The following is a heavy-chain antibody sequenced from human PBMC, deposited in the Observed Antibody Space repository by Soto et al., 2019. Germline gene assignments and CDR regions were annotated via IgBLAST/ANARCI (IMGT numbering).Heavy chain of an antibody. J-gene: IGHJ5*02. CDR2: IYYSGST. V-gene: IGHV4-59*01. CDR3: ARDTESDP. Sequence: SETLSLTCTVSGGSISSYYWSWIRQPPGKGLEWIGYIYYSGSTNYNPSLKSRVTISVDTSKNQFSLKLSSVTAADTAVYYCARDTESDPWGQGTLVTVSS. CDR1: GGSISSYY.